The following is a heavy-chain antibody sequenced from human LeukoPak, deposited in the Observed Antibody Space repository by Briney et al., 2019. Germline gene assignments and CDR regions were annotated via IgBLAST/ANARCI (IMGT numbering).Heavy chain of an antibody. D-gene: IGHD3-10*01. CDR2: IYYSGST. CDR3: ARRERFACWFDH. J-gene: IGHJ5*02. V-gene: IGHV4-39*01. Sequence: PSETLSLTCTVSGGSISSSSYYWGWTRQPPGKGLEWIVSIYYSGSTYYNPSLKSRVTISVDTSKNQFSLKLSSVTAADTAVYYCARRERFACWFDHWGQGTLVTVSS. CDR1: GGSISSSSYY.